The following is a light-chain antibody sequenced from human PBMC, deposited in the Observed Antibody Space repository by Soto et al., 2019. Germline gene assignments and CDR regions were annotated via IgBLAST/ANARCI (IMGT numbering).Light chain of an antibody. CDR3: SSYTSSSRYV. CDR2: EVS. V-gene: IGLV2-14*01. J-gene: IGLJ1*01. CDR1: SSDVGGYNY. Sequence: ALTQPASVSGSPGQSITISCTGTSSDVGGYNYVSWYQQHPGKAPKLMIYEVSNRPSGVSNRFSGSKSGNTASLTISGLQAEDEADYYCSSYTSSSRYVFGTGTKVTVL.